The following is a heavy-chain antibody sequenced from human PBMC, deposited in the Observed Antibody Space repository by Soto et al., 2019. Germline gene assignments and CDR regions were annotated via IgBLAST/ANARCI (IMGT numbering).Heavy chain of an antibody. CDR2: IIPIFGTA. V-gene: IGHV1-69*13. Sequence: GASVKVCSKASRGTFSSYALSSLRQAPGQGLEWMGGIIPIFGTANYAQKFQGRVTITADESTSTAYMELSSLRSEDTAVYYCARDRRWEDIVVVVAAVPRYGMDVWGQGTTVTVSS. CDR1: RGTFSSYA. J-gene: IGHJ6*02. D-gene: IGHD2-15*01. CDR3: ARDRRWEDIVVVVAAVPRYGMDV.